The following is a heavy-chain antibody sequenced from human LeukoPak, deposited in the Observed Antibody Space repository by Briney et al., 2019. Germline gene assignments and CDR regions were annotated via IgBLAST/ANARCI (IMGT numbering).Heavy chain of an antibody. CDR3: ARDGGVYDSSGYYLDY. D-gene: IGHD3-22*01. CDR1: GGTFSSYT. Sequence: ASVKVSCKASGGTFSSYTISWVRQAPGQGLEWMVRIIPILGIANYAQKFQGRVTITADKSTSTAYMELSSLRSEDTAVYYCARDGGVYDSSGYYLDYWGQGTLVTVSS. J-gene: IGHJ4*02. V-gene: IGHV1-69*04. CDR2: IIPILGIA.